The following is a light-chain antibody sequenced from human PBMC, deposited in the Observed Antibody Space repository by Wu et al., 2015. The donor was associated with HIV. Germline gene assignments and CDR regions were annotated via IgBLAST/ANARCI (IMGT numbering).Light chain of an antibody. Sequence: ESVLTQSPGTLSLSPGEGASLSCRASQTINNKYLAWYQQRPGQAPRLLIYSTSIRATDIPDRFSGRGSGTDFTLTISKVEPEDSAVYYCQQFGASPPYTFGLGDQVGDQT. V-gene: IGKV3-20*01. CDR1: QTINNKY. CDR3: QQFGASPPYT. J-gene: IGKJ2*01. CDR2: STS.